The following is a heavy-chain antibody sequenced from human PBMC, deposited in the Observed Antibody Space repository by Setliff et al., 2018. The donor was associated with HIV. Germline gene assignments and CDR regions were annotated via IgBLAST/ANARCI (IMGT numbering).Heavy chain of an antibody. V-gene: IGHV3-72*01. J-gene: IGHJ5*02. D-gene: IGHD3-10*01. CDR3: AVWIREVIS. CDR1: GFTFSNAW. CDR2: TKNKDNSFTT. Sequence: QPGGSLRLSCAASGFTFSNAWMSWVRQAPGKGLEWVGRTKNKDNSFTTEYAASVKGRFTISRDDSKNSLSLHMNSLKTEDTAVYYCAVWIREVISWGRGTLVTVSS.